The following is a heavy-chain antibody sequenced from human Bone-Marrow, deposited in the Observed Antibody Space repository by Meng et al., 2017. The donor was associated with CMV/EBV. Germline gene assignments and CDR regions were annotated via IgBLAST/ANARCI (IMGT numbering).Heavy chain of an antibody. D-gene: IGHD3-3*01. V-gene: IGHV1-69*05. J-gene: IGHJ4*02. CDR3: AREKVLYYDFWSGQIDY. CDR1: GGTFSSYA. CDR2: IIPIFGTA. Sequence: SVKVSCKASGGTFSSYAISWVRQAPGQGLEWMGGIIPIFGTANYAQKFQGRVTITTDESTSTAYMELSSLRSEDTAVYYWAREKVLYYDFWSGQIDYWGQGTLVTVSS.